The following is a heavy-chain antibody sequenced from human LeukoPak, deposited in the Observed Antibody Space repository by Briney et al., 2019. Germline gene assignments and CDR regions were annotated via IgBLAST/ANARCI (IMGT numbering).Heavy chain of an antibody. CDR1: GGSISSYY. D-gene: IGHD6-13*01. J-gene: IGHJ4*02. Sequence: KPSGTLSLTCTVSGGSISSYYWSWIRQPPGKGLEWIGYIYYSGSTNYNPSLKSRVTISVDTSKNQFSLKLSSVTAADTAVYYCARTGGLYSSSWYADYWGQGTLVTVSS. V-gene: IGHV4-59*01. CDR3: ARTGGLYSSSWYADY. CDR2: IYYSGST.